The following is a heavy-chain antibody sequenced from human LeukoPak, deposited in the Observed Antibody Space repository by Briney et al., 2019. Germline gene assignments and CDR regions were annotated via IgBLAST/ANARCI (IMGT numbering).Heavy chain of an antibody. V-gene: IGHV4-34*01. CDR2: INHSGST. J-gene: IGHJ4*02. CDR3: ARGWPGAGVGIAVTIFDY. D-gene: IGHD6-19*01. Sequence: PSETLSLTCAVYGGSFRGYYWSWIRQPPGKGLEWIGEINHSGSTNYNPSLKSRVTISVDTSKNQFSLKLSSVTAADTAVYYCARGWPGAGVGIAVTIFDYWGQGTLVTVSS. CDR1: GGSFRGYY.